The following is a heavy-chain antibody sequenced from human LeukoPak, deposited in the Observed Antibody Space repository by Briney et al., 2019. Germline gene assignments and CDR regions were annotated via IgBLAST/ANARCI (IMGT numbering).Heavy chain of an antibody. CDR3: ARRDCSSASCSFDY. V-gene: IGHV4-59*01. D-gene: IGHD2-2*01. CDR1: GGSIGSYY. J-gene: IGHJ4*02. Sequence: SETLSLTCTVSGGSIGSYYWSWIRQPPGKGLEWIGYIYYSGSTNYNPSLKSRVTISIDTSKNQFSLKLSSVTAADTAVYHCARRDCSSASCSFDYWGQGTLVTVSS. CDR2: IYYSGST.